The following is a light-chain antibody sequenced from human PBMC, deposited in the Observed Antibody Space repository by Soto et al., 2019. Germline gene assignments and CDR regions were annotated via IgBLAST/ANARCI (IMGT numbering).Light chain of an antibody. CDR1: GSNIGAGYD. V-gene: IGLV1-40*01. J-gene: IGLJ3*02. Sequence: QSVLTQPPSVSGAPGQRVTISGTGGGSNIGAGYDVHRYLQLPGKAPKLPIYGNNNRPSGVPDRFSGSKSGISASLAITRLQSEDEADYYCQSSDSRLSGVFGEGTKLTVL. CDR3: QSSDSRLSGV. CDR2: GNN.